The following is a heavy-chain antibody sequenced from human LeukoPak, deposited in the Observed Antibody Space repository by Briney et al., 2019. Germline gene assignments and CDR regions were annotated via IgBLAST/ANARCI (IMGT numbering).Heavy chain of an antibody. CDR2: MSSDGSLK. D-gene: IGHD6-13*01. CDR3: ARGAAAAPDAFDI. Sequence: GGSLRLSCEASGFTFSSFAMNWVRQAPGKGLEWVAIMSSDGSLKFYGDSVKGRFTISREKARNSLYLQMNGLRAGDTAVYYCARGAAAAPDAFDIWGQGTMVTVSS. V-gene: IGHV3-30*03. J-gene: IGHJ3*02. CDR1: GFTFSSFA.